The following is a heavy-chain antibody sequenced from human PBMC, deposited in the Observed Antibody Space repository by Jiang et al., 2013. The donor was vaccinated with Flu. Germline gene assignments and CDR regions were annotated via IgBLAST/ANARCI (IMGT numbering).Heavy chain of an antibody. CDR1: GGSFSGYY. D-gene: IGHD6-13*01. J-gene: IGHJ4*02. Sequence: LLKPSETLSLTCAVYGGSFSGYYWSWIRQPPGKGLEWIGEINHSGSTNYNPSLKSRVTISVDTSKNQFSLKLSSVTAADTAVYYCARRKYSSSWYFDYWGQGTLVTVSS. V-gene: IGHV4-34*01. CDR3: ARRKYSSSWYFDY. CDR2: INHSGST.